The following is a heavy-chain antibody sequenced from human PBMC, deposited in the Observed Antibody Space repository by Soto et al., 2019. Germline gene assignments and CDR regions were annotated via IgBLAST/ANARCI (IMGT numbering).Heavy chain of an antibody. J-gene: IGHJ4*02. Sequence: GGSLSLSCSASGFTFSNVWINWVRQAPGKGLEWVGRIKSKIDGGTTDYAAPVKGRFAISRDDSKNIAYMQMNSLKIEDTALYYCSTDSYIDMPIVRFDYWGQGTLVTVSS. CDR3: STDSYIDMPIVRFDY. CDR1: GFTFSNVW. V-gene: IGHV3-15*07. D-gene: IGHD2-15*01. CDR2: IKSKIDGGTT.